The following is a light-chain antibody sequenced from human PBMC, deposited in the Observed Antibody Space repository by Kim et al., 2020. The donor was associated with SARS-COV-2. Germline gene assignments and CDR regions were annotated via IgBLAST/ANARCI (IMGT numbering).Light chain of an antibody. CDR3: QRRSNLTLT. CDR2: DAS. J-gene: IGKJ4*01. Sequence: LSAAERATLFCRASQSVSSHLAWYQQKPGQAPRRLIYDASNRATGISARFSGSGSGSDFTLTISSLEPEDFVVYYSQRRSNLTLTFGGMTKVEIK. V-gene: IGKV3-11*01. CDR1: QSVSSH.